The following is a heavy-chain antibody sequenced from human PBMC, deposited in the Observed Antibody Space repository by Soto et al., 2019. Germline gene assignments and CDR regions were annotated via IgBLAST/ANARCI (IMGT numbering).Heavy chain of an antibody. CDR2: INAGNGNT. CDR1: GYTFTSYA. D-gene: IGHD3-10*01. V-gene: IGHV1-3*01. CDR3: ARDRTMVRGPAY. Sequence: ASVKVSCKASGYTFTSYAMHWVRQAPGQRLELMGWINAGNGNTKYSQKFQGRVTITRDTSASTAYMELSSLRSEDTAVYYCARDRTMVRGPAYWGQGTLVTVSS. J-gene: IGHJ4*02.